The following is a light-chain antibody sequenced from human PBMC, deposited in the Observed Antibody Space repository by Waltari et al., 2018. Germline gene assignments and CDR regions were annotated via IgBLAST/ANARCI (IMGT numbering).Light chain of an antibody. CDR2: LVT. Sequence: SYELTQPPSVSVSPGQTASITCSGDKLGYKFACWYQQKPGQSPVLVIYLVTKRPSGIPERFSGSNSGNTATLTISGTQAMDEADYYCQAWDSSTVVFGGGTKLTVL. V-gene: IGLV3-1*01. CDR1: KLGYKF. J-gene: IGLJ2*01. CDR3: QAWDSSTVV.